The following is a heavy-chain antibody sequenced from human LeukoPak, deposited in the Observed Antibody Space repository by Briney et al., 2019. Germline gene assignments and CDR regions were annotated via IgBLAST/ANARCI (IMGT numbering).Heavy chain of an antibody. D-gene: IGHD3-10*01. V-gene: IGHV4-34*01. CDR3: ARGWFGHYNWFDP. CDR2: INHSGST. J-gene: IGHJ5*02. CDR1: GGSFSGYY. Sequence: PSETLSLTCAVYGGSFSGYYWSWIRQPPGKGLEWIGEINHSGSTNYNPSLKSRVTISVDTSKNQFSLKLSSVTAADTAVYYCARGWFGHYNWFDPWGQGTLVTVSS.